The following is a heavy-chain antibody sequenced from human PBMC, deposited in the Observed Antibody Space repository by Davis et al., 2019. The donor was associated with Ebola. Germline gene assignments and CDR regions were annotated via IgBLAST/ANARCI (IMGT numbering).Heavy chain of an antibody. CDR2: INHSGST. V-gene: IGHV4-34*01. J-gene: IGHJ4*02. CDR3: ARGPALRQRGVFDY. D-gene: IGHD3-16*01. CDR1: GGSFSGYY. Sequence: SETLSLTCAVYGGSFSGYYWSWIRQHPGKGLEWIGEINHSGSTNYNPSLKSRVTISVDTSKNQFSLKLSSVTAADTAVYYCARGPALRQRGVFDYWGQGTLVTVSS.